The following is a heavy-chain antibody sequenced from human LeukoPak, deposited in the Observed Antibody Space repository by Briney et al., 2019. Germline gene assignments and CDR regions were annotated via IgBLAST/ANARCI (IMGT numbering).Heavy chain of an antibody. Sequence: SETLSLTCAVSGYSISSGYYWGWIRQPPGKGLEWIGSIYHSGSTYYNPSLKSRVTISVDTSKNQFSLKLSSVTAADTAVYYRARLRWVDWVFDYWGQGTLVTVSS. CDR3: ARLRWVDWVFDY. CDR2: IYHSGST. D-gene: IGHD3/OR15-3a*01. J-gene: IGHJ4*02. CDR1: GYSISSGYY. V-gene: IGHV4-38-2*01.